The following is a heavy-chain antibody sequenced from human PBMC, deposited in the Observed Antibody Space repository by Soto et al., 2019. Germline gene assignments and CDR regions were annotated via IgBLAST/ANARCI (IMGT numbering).Heavy chain of an antibody. V-gene: IGHV4-59*01. CDR2: IYYSGRT. D-gene: IGHD1-26*01. Sequence: SETLSLTCTVSGGSISSYYWSWIRQPPGKGLEWIGYIYYSGRTNYNPSLKSRVTISVDTSKNQFSLKLSSVTAADTAVYYCARGVIVVASSRSVWLDPWGQGTLVTVST. CDR1: GGSISSYY. CDR3: ARGVIVVASSRSVWLDP. J-gene: IGHJ5*02.